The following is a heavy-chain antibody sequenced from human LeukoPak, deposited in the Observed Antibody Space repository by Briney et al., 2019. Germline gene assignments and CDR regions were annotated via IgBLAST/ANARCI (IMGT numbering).Heavy chain of an antibody. CDR1: GFTFSGYA. J-gene: IGHJ4*02. D-gene: IGHD4-23*01. CDR3: AKRVQGNTGPFHC. CDR2: ISGRGDNT. V-gene: IGHV3-23*01. Sequence: GGSLRLSCAASGFTFSGYAMSWVRQAPGKGLEWVSRISGRGDNTYYADSVKGRFTISRDNSENTLRLQMNSLRDEDTAVYYCAKRVQGNTGPFHCWGQGTLASVSS.